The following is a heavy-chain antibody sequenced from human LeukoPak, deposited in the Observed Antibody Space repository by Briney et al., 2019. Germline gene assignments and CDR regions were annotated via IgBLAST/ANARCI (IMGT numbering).Heavy chain of an antibody. V-gene: IGHV1-69*13. D-gene: IGHD4-17*01. J-gene: IGHJ4*02. CDR2: IIPIFGTA. CDR3: ARGPTGAGDYENYFDY. CDR1: GGTFSSYA. Sequence: ASVKVSCKASGGTFSSYAISWVRQAPGQGLEWMGGIIPIFGTANYAQKFQGRVTITADESTSTAYMELSSLRSEDTAVYYCARGPTGAGDYENYFDYWGQGTLVTVSP.